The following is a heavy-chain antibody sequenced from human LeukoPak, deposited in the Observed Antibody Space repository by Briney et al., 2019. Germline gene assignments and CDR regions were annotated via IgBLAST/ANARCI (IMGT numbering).Heavy chain of an antibody. V-gene: IGHV5-51*01. CDR3: ARSGGSGWDEGFDY. J-gene: IGHJ4*02. Sequence: GESLKISCRGSGYSFSSYWIAWVRQMPGKGLEWMGIIYLGDSDTRYSPSFQGQVTISADKSISTAYLQWSSLKASDTATNYCARSGGSGWDEGFDYWGQGALVTVSS. CDR1: GYSFSSYW. D-gene: IGHD6-19*01. CDR2: IYLGDSDT.